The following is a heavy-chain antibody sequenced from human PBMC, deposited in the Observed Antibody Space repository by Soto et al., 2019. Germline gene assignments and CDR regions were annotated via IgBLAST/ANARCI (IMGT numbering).Heavy chain of an antibody. CDR3: ARVGQHCGGDCYSGWFDP. V-gene: IGHV1-8*01. J-gene: IGHJ5*02. CDR2: MNPNSGNT. Sequence: ASVKVSCKASGYTFTSYDINWVRQATGQGLEWMGWMNPNSGNTGYAQKFQGRVTMTRNTSISTAYMELSSLRSEDTAVYYCARVGQHCGGDCYSGWFDPWGQGTLVTVSS. D-gene: IGHD2-21*01. CDR1: GYTFTSYD.